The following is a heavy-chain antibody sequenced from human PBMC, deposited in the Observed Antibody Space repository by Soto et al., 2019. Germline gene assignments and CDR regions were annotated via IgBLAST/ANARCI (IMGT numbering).Heavy chain of an antibody. Sequence: QVQLVESGGGVVQPGRSLRLSCAASGFTFSSYGMHWVRQAPGKGLEWVAVISYDGSNKYYADSVKGRFTTSRDNSKNTLYLQMNSLRAEDTAVYYCAKDLPVTTHPGGMDVWGQGTTVTVSS. J-gene: IGHJ6*02. CDR1: GFTFSSYG. CDR3: AKDLPVTTHPGGMDV. D-gene: IGHD4-17*01. CDR2: ISYDGSNK. V-gene: IGHV3-30*18.